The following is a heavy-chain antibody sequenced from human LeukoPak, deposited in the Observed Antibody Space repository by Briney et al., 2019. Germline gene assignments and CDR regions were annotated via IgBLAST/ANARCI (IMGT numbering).Heavy chain of an antibody. J-gene: IGHJ4*02. D-gene: IGHD3-9*01. Sequence: ASVKVSCKASGYTFTSYYMHWVRQAPGQGLEWMGIINPSGGSTSYAQKFQGRVTMTRDTSTSTVYMELSSLRSEDTAVYYCARDKYDILTGYRPFDYWGQGTLVTVSS. CDR1: GYTFTSYY. CDR2: INPSGGST. V-gene: IGHV1-46*01. CDR3: ARDKYDILTGYRPFDY.